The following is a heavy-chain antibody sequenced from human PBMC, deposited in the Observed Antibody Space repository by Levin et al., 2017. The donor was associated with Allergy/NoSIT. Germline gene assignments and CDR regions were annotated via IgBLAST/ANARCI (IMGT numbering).Heavy chain of an antibody. J-gene: IGHJ4*02. Sequence: GGSLRLSCAASGFSFNTYWMHWVRQVPGRGLVWVSRINTDGSSTTYADSVKGRFTVSRDNAKNTLYLQMNSLSAGDTAVYYCARDLASTSSRNLDFWGQGTLVTVSS. V-gene: IGHV3-74*01. CDR3: ARDLASTSSRNLDF. CDR1: GFSFNTYW. CDR2: INTDGSST. D-gene: IGHD1-14*01.